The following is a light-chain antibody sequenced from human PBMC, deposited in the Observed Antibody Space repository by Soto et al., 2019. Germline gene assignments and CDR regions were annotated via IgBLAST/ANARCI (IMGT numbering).Light chain of an antibody. CDR2: GAS. J-gene: IGKJ1*01. CDR1: QSVSSSY. V-gene: IGKV3-20*01. CDR3: QQYGSSPGT. Sequence: EIVLTPSPCTLALSPGERATLSYRSSQSVSSSYLAWYQQKPGQAPRLLIYGASSRATGIPDRFSGSGSGPDFTLTISRLEPEDFAVYYCQQYGSSPGTFGQGTKVDIK.